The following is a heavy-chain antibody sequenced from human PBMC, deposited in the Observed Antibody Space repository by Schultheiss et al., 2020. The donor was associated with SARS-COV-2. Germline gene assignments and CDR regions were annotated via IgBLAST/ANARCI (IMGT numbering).Heavy chain of an antibody. CDR2: ISGSGGST. Sequence: GGSLRLSCAASGFTFSSYEMNWVRQAPGKGLEWVSAISGSGGSTYYADSVKGRFTISRDNSKNTLYLQMNSLRAEDTAVYYCAREGGYSYGTAGYYYYYGMDVWGQGTTVTVSS. J-gene: IGHJ6*02. CDR1: GFTFSSYE. CDR3: AREGGYSYGTAGYYYYYGMDV. D-gene: IGHD5-18*01. V-gene: IGHV3-23*01.